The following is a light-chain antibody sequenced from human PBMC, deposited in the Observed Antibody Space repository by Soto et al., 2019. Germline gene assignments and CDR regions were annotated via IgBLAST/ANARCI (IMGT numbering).Light chain of an antibody. Sequence: QPVLTQPPSASGTPGQRVTVSCSGSSSNIGRNYVSWYQQLPGTAPKLLIYNDNQRPSGLPDRFSGSKSGTSASLAVSGLRSEDEAEYYCASWDDSLSGWVFGGGTKLTVL. J-gene: IGLJ3*02. V-gene: IGLV1-47*02. CDR2: NDN. CDR1: SSNIGRNY. CDR3: ASWDDSLSGWV.